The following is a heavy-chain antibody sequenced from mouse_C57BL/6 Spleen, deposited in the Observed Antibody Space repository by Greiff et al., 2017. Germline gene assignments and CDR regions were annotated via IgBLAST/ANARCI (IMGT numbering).Heavy chain of an antibody. Sequence: EVQLQESGGGLVKPGGSLKLSCAASGFTFSDYGMHWVRQAPEKGLEWVAYISSGSSTIYYADTVKGRFTISRDNAKNTLFLQMTSLRSEDTAMYYCARPGLRQDYFDYWGQGTTLTVSS. V-gene: IGHV5-17*01. CDR2: ISSGSSTI. J-gene: IGHJ2*01. CDR3: ARPGLRQDYFDY. CDR1: GFTFSDYG. D-gene: IGHD2-4*01.